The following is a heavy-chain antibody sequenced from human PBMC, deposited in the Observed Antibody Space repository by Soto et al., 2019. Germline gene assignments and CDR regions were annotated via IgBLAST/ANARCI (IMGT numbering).Heavy chain of an antibody. Sequence: QVQLQESGPGLVKPSQTLSLTCTVSGGSISSGDYYWSWIRQPPGEGLEWIGYIYYSGSTYYNPSLKSRVTISVDTSKNQCSLKLSSVTAADTAVYYCARGETGTPIDDYWGQGTLVTVSS. CDR3: ARGETGTPIDDY. V-gene: IGHV4-30-4*01. D-gene: IGHD1-1*01. CDR2: IYYSGST. J-gene: IGHJ4*02. CDR1: GGSISSGDYY.